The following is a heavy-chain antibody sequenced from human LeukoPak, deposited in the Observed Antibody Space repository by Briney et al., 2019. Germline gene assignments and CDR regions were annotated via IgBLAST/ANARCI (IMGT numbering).Heavy chain of an antibody. Sequence: SETLSLTCTVSGGSISSYYWSWIRQPPGKGLEWIGYIYYSGSTNYNPSHKSRVTISVDTSKNQFSLKLSSVTAADTAVYYCARGYCSSTSCYIPIDYWGQGTLVTVSS. CDR1: GGSISSYY. CDR2: IYYSGST. D-gene: IGHD2-2*02. CDR3: ARGYCSSTSCYIPIDY. V-gene: IGHV4-59*01. J-gene: IGHJ4*02.